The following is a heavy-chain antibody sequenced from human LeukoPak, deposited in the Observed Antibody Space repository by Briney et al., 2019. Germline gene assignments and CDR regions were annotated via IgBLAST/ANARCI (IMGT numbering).Heavy chain of an antibody. D-gene: IGHD3-10*01. Sequence: VASVKVSCEASGYTFTSYYMHWVRQAPGQGLEWMGWINPNSGGANYAQKFQGRVTMTRDTSISTAYMELSRLRSDDTAVYYCAKVVMVRGGEEWFDPWGQGTLVTVSS. CDR2: INPNSGGA. CDR1: GYTFTSYY. V-gene: IGHV1-2*02. CDR3: AKVVMVRGGEEWFDP. J-gene: IGHJ5*02.